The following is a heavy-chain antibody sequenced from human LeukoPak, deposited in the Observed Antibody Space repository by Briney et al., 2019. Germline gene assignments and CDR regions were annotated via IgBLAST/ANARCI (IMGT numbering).Heavy chain of an antibody. CDR2: IYNSGTT. CDR1: GGSLSSYY. CDR3: ARGTYYYGSSAYSPFDY. V-gene: IGHV4-59*01. Sequence: SETLSLTCTVSGGSLSSYYWTWIRQPPGKGLEWIVYIYNSGTTNYNPSLKSRVTISVDTSKNQFSLKLSSVTAADTAVYYCARGTYYYGSSAYSPFDYWGKGTLVPVSS. J-gene: IGHJ4*02. D-gene: IGHD3-22*01.